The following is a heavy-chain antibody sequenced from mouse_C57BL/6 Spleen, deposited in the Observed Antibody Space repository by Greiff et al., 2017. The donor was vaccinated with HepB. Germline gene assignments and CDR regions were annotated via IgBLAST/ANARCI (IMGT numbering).Heavy chain of an antibody. CDR2: ISDGGSYT. V-gene: IGHV5-4*01. CDR3: ARDNYGRSPALFAY. D-gene: IGHD1-1*01. CDR1: GFTFSSYA. Sequence: EVNVVESGGGLVKPGGSLKLSCAASGFTFSSYAMSWVRQTPEKRLEWVATISDGGSYTYYPDNVKGRFTISRDNAKNNLYLQMSHLKSEDTAMYYCARDNYGRSPALFAYWGQGTLVTVSA. J-gene: IGHJ3*01.